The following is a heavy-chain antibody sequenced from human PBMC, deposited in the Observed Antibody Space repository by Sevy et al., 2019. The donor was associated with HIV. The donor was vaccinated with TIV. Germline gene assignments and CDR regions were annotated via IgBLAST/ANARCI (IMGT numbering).Heavy chain of an antibody. CDR1: GYTFSNFD. CDR2: INPSGGYT. Sequence: ASVKVSCKASGYTFSNFDIHWVRQAPGQGLESRGLINPSGGYTNDAQSLQGRVTMTRDTSATTVYMELRSLRSEDTAVYYCARMLSCGGACYYFDSWCQGTLVTVSS. CDR3: ARMLSCGGACYYFDS. J-gene: IGHJ4*02. V-gene: IGHV1-46*04. D-gene: IGHD2-21*02.